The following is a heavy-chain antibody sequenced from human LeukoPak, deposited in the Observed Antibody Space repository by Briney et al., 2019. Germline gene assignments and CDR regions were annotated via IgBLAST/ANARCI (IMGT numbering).Heavy chain of an antibody. Sequence: GGSLRLSCAASGFTFSSYDMHWVRQATGKGLEWVSAIGTAGDTYYPGSVKGRFTISRENAKNSLYLQMNSLRAGDTAVYYCARGGYDYSNHDAFDIWGQGTMVTVPS. CDR2: IGTAGDT. V-gene: IGHV3-13*01. CDR1: GFTFSSYD. D-gene: IGHD4-11*01. J-gene: IGHJ3*02. CDR3: ARGGYDYSNHDAFDI.